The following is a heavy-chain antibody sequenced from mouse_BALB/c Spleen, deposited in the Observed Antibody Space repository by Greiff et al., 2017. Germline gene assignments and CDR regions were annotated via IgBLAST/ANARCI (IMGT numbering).Heavy chain of an antibody. CDR1: GYTFTSYV. D-gene: IGHD2-4*01. CDR2: INPYNDGT. V-gene: IGHV1-14*01. Sequence: VQLKESGPELVKPGASVKMSCKASGYTFTSYVMHWVKQKPGQGLEWIGYINPYNDGTKYNEKFKGKATLTSDKSSSTAYMELSSLTSEDSAVYYCARGDYDYYYAMDYWGQGTSVTVSS. J-gene: IGHJ4*01. CDR3: ARGDYDYYYAMDY.